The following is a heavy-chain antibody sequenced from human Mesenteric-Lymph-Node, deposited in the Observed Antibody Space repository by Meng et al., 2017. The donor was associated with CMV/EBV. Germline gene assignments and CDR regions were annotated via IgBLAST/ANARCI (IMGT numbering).Heavy chain of an antibody. Sequence: SETLSLTCTVSGGSISSYYWSWIRQPPGKGLEWIGYTYYSGSTNYNPSLKSRVTISVDMSKNQFSLRLSSVTAADTAVYYCARDITWGFDSWGQGTLVTVSS. CDR2: TYYSGST. CDR3: ARDITWGFDS. J-gene: IGHJ4*02. CDR1: GGSISSYY. D-gene: IGHD1-14*01. V-gene: IGHV4-59*01.